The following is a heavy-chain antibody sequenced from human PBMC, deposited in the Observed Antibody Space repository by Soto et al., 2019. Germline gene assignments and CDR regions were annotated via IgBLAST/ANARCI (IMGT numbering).Heavy chain of an antibody. Sequence: SETLSLTCAVYGGSFSGYYWSWIRQPPGEGLEWIGEINHSGSTNYNPSLKSRVTISVDTSKNQFSLKLSSVTAADTAVYYCARGGDNSGYDLGPFDYWGQGTLVTVSS. D-gene: IGHD5-12*01. CDR2: INHSGST. CDR1: GGSFSGYY. J-gene: IGHJ4*02. V-gene: IGHV4-34*01. CDR3: ARGGDNSGYDLGPFDY.